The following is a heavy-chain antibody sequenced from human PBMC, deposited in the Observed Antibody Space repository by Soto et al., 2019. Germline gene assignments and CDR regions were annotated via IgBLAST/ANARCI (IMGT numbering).Heavy chain of an antibody. D-gene: IGHD4-17*01. J-gene: IGHJ4*02. CDR2: IIPIFGTA. CDR3: ARGPDYGYYFDY. V-gene: IGHV1-69*13. CDR1: GYTFTGYY. Sequence: ASVKVSCKASGYTFTGYYMHWVRQAPGQGLEWMGGIIPIFGTANYAQKFQGRVTITADESTSTAYMELSSLRSEDTAVYCCARGPDYGYYFDYWGQGTLVTVSS.